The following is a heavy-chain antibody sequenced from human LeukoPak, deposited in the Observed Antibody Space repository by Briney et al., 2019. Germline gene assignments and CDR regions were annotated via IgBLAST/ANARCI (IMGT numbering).Heavy chain of an antibody. Sequence: PSGTLSLTCTVSGGSISSYYWSWIRQPPGKGLEWIGCIYYSGSTNYNPSLKSRVTISVDTSKNQFSLKLSSVTAADTAVYYCASLNGDAEYFQHWGQGTLVTVSS. CDR1: GGSISSYY. D-gene: IGHD7-27*01. V-gene: IGHV4-59*01. CDR3: ASLNGDAEYFQH. J-gene: IGHJ1*01. CDR2: IYYSGST.